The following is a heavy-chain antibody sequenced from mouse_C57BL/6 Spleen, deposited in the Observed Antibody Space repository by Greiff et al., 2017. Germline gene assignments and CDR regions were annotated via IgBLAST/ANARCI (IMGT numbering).Heavy chain of an antibody. D-gene: IGHD2-1*01. CDR1: GFTFSDFY. J-gene: IGHJ2*01. CDR2: SRNKANDYTT. CDR3: ARDHYGTLDY. Sequence: EVKLMESGGGLVQSGRSLRLSCATSGFTFSDFYMEWVRQAPGKGLEWIAASRNKANDYTTEYSASVKGRFIVSRDTSQSILYLQMNALRAEDTAMYYCARDHYGTLDYWGQGTTLTVSS. V-gene: IGHV7-1*01.